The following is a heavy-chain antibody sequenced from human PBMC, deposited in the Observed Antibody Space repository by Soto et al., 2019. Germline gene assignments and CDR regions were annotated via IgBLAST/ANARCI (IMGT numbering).Heavy chain of an antibody. Sequence: EVLLVESGGGLVQPGGSLKLSCEASGFVFKDSSIHWVRQASGKGLEWVGRIRDRAYNYATAYAASVKGRFTISRDDSNHKAYLQMDSLKTEDTAIYYCTRLISAAQDYWGQGTLVTVSS. CDR3: TRLISAAQDY. J-gene: IGHJ4*02. CDR1: GFVFKDSS. D-gene: IGHD3-10*01. CDR2: IRDRAYNYAT. V-gene: IGHV3-73*01.